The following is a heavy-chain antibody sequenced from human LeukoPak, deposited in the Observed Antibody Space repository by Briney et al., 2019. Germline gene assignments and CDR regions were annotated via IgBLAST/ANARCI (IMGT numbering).Heavy chain of an antibody. CDR2: IHSSGSM. V-gene: IGHV4-4*09. Sequence: SETLSLTCTVSVGSISSLYCNWIRQPPRKGPEWIGYIHSSGSMSSNPSLKSRVAMSIDTSKKQVSLRLNSVTPTDTAVYYCARGYYFGLDVWGLGTTVTVSS. CDR3: ARGYYFGLDV. CDR1: VGSISSLY. J-gene: IGHJ6*02.